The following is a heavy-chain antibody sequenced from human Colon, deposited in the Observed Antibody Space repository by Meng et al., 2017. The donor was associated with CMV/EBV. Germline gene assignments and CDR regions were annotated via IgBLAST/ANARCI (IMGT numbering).Heavy chain of an antibody. D-gene: IGHD2-21*02. Sequence: SVKVSCKTSGLTFGISAISWVRQAPGQGLEWMGGIIPFLGVPKYTEKFQGRATFTADTSTSTAYMELSSLRSEDTAMYYCATSSCVTAVTCAVALEPKDAFDVWGQGTMVTVSS. CDR2: IIPFLGVP. V-gene: IGHV1-69*10. J-gene: IGHJ3*01. CDR1: GLTFGISA. CDR3: ATSSCVTAVTCAVALEPKDAFDV.